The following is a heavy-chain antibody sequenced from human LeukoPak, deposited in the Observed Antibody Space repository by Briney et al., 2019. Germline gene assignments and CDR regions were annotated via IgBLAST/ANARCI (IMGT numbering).Heavy chain of an antibody. CDR1: VHIYPGYY. CDR3: ARVGHDYDSCGDYTFVY. Sequence: ASVKLLCDAWVHIYPGYYIHWVPNAPGKGLVWMGWNHSKSGDTNNAQKLRGRGTMTGGTSISAAHTELSRLRSDDTAVYSCARVGHDYDSCGDYTFVYWGEGALVTVSS. J-gene: IGHJ4*02. D-gene: IGHD3-22*01. V-gene: IGHV1-2*02. CDR2: NHSKSGDT.